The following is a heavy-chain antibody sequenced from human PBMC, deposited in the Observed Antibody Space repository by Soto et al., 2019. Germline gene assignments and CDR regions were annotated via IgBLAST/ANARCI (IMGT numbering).Heavy chain of an antibody. CDR2: IYTTGRI. D-gene: IGHD3-22*01. V-gene: IGHV4-4*07. CDR1: GGSITGYF. J-gene: IGHJ6*02. CDR3: ARGRYYDSTGGADYGMDV. Sequence: QVQLQESGPGLVKPSEAVSLRCTVSGGSITGYFWSWIRQPAGKGLEWIGRIYTTGRIEYNPSLKSRVTMSVDTSKNHFSLKLNSVTAADTAVYYCARGRYYDSTGGADYGMDVWGQGTTVTVSS.